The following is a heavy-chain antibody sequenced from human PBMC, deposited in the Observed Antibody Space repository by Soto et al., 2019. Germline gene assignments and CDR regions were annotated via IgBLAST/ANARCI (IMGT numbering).Heavy chain of an antibody. CDR1: GFIFSTYA. V-gene: IGHV3-23*01. CDR3: ATEGGYNWNDPFDY. CDR2: ISGSGANT. D-gene: IGHD1-1*01. J-gene: IGHJ4*01. Sequence: EVQLLESGGGLARPGGSLRLSCAASGFIFSTYALSWVRQAPGKGLEWVSTISGSGANTYYAASVRGRFTISSDNSKDALYLQVNGLRGEDTAGYYCATEGGYNWNDPFDYWGEGTLVTASS.